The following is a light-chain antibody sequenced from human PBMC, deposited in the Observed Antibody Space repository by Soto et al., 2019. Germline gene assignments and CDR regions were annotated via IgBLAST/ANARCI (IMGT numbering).Light chain of an antibody. CDR1: QSVTIK. Sequence: EVVLTQSPAILSLSPGERATLSCRASQSVTIKLAWYQQKPGQPPRLLIYDASTRATGTPARFSGSGSGTDFILSISSLEPEDFAFYFCQHRANWPLTFGGGTKVEI. V-gene: IGKV3-11*01. CDR2: DAS. J-gene: IGKJ4*01. CDR3: QHRANWPLT.